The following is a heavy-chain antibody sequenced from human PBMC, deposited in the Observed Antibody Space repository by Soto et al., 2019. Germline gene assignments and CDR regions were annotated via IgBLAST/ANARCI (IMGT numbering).Heavy chain of an antibody. Sequence: GASVKVSCKASGYTFTSYDINWVRQATGQGLEWMGWMNPNSGNTGYAQKFQGRVTMTRNTSISTAYMELSSLRSEDTAVYYCARGRTGISSGWYGVHYGMDVWGQGTTVTVSS. CDR2: MNPNSGNT. D-gene: IGHD6-19*01. CDR3: ARGRTGISSGWYGVHYGMDV. V-gene: IGHV1-8*01. J-gene: IGHJ6*02. CDR1: GYTFTSYD.